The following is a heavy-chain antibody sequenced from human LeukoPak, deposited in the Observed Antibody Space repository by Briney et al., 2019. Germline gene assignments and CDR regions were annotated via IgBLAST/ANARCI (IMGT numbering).Heavy chain of an antibody. D-gene: IGHD2-2*01. CDR2: VSSSGGTI. CDR1: GFTFSTYT. CDR3: ARVGTTNYYFYYMDV. J-gene: IGHJ6*03. V-gene: IGHV3-48*04. Sequence: GGSLRLSCAASGFTFSTYTMNWVRQAPGKGLEWVSHVSSSGGTIYYADSVKGRFTISRDNAKNSLYLQMNSLRAEDTAVYYCARVGTTNYYFYYMDVWGKGTTVTVSS.